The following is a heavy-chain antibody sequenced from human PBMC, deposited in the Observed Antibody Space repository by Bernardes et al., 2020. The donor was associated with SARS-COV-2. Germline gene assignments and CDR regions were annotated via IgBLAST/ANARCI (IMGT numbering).Heavy chain of an antibody. CDR1: GGSISAYY. V-gene: IGHV4-59*01. CDR3: ARGFDY. J-gene: IGHJ4*02. Sequence: LSLTCTVSGGSISAYYWSWFRPPPGKGLEWIGYLYYTGSTNYNPSLQSRVTISVDTSKNQFSLKLSSVTAADTAVYYCARGFDYWGQGILVTVSS. CDR2: LYYTGST.